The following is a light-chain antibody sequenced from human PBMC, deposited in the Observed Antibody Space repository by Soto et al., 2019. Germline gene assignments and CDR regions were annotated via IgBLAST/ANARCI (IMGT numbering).Light chain of an antibody. CDR2: GAS. J-gene: IGKJ2*01. CDR1: QSVSSSY. Sequence: EIALTQSPGTLSLSPGERATLSCRTSQSVSSSYLAWYQQKPGQAPRLLIYGASSRATGIPDRFSGSGSGTDFTLTISSLEPEDFAVYYCQQFGTSPRYTFCQGTKLEIK. V-gene: IGKV3-20*01. CDR3: QQFGTSPRYT.